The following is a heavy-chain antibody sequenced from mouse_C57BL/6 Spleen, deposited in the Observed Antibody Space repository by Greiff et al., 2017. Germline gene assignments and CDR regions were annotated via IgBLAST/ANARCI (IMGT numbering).Heavy chain of an antibody. Sequence: EVQLQQSVAELVRPGASVTLSCTASGFNIKNTYMHWVKQRPEQGLEWIGRIDPATGNTTYAPKFQGKATITADTSSNTAYLQLRSLTSEDTAIYYCVLVYYGKYYYSDYWGQGTTLTVSS. D-gene: IGHD2-1*01. V-gene: IGHV14-3*01. CDR3: VLVYYGKYYYSDY. CDR2: IDPATGNT. J-gene: IGHJ2*01. CDR1: GFNIKNTY.